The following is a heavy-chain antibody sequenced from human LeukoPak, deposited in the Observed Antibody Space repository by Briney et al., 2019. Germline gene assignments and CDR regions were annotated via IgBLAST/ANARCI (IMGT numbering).Heavy chain of an antibody. V-gene: IGHV4-59*08. CDR1: GGSISTYY. CDR2: IYYSGTP. J-gene: IGHJ4*02. D-gene: IGHD3-22*01. CDR3: ARLDSSGYYVDY. Sequence: SETLSLTCTVSGGSISTYYWSWLRQPPGKGLEGIGYIYYSGTPNYNSSLKSRVTISVDTSKNQFSLKLSSVTAADTAVYYCARLDSSGYYVDYWGQGTLVTVSS.